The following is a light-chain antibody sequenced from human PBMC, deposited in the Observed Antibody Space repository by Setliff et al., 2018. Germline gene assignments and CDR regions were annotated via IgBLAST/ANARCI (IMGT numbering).Light chain of an antibody. V-gene: IGLV2-11*01. Sequence: QSALTQPRSVPGSPGQSVTISCTGTSSDIGGYNYVSWYQQHPGKAPKLMIYDVTKRPSGVPDRFSGSKSGNTASLTISGLQADDEADYYCCSYAGSYTLVFGGGTK. J-gene: IGLJ2*01. CDR1: SSDIGGYNY. CDR3: CSYAGSYTLV. CDR2: DVT.